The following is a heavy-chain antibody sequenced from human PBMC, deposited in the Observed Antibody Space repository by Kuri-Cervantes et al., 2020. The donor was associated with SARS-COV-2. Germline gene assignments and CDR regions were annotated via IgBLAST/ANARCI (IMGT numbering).Heavy chain of an antibody. Sequence: ASVKVSCKASGYTFTSYGISWVRQAPGQGLEWMGWISAYNGNTNYAQKLQGRVTMTTDTSTSTAYMELRSLRSDDTAVYYCARGDIHLGYCSSTSCASYFDYWGQGTLVTVSS. J-gene: IGHJ4*02. D-gene: IGHD2-2*01. CDR2: ISAYNGNT. V-gene: IGHV1-18*01. CDR1: GYTFTSYG. CDR3: ARGDIHLGYCSSTSCASYFDY.